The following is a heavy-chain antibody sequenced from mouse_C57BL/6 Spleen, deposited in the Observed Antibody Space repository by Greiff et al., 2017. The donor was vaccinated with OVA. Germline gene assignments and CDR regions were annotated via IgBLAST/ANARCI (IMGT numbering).Heavy chain of an antibody. D-gene: IGHD3-2*02. V-gene: IGHV1-72*01. CDR2: IDPNSGGT. CDR1: GYTFTSYW. Sequence: QVQLQQSGAELVKPGASVKLSCKASGYTFTSYWMHWVKQRPGRGLEWIGRIDPNSGGTKYNEKFKSKATLTVDKPSSTAYRQRSSLTSEDSAVYYCARGDSSGYSYYYARDYWGQGTSVTVSS. J-gene: IGHJ4*01. CDR3: ARGDSSGYSYYYARDY.